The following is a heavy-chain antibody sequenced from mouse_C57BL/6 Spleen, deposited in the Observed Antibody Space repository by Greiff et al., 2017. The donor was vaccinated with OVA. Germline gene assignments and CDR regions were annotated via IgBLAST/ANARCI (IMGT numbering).Heavy chain of an antibody. J-gene: IGHJ2*01. CDR1: GYTFTDYE. D-gene: IGHD2-5*01. CDR3: TREETIVTFDY. Sequence: VQLVESGAELVRPGASVTLSCKASGYTFTDYEMHWVKQTPVHGLEWTGAIDPETGGTAYNQKFKGKAILTADKSSSTAYIELRSLTSEDSAVYYCTREETIVTFDYWGQGTTLTVSS. V-gene: IGHV1-15*01. CDR2: IDPETGGT.